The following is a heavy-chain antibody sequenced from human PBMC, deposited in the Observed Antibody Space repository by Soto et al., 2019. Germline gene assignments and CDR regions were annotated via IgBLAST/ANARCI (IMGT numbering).Heavy chain of an antibody. Sequence: QVQLQESGPGLVRPSGTLSLTCTVFGGSISGYYWTWIWQPPGKGLEYIGRIYSSGSTNFSPSLHSRVAMSVDTSENQFSLKLSSMTAADTDIFYCERIQRSSGSYRWFDPCGQGTLVTVSS. CDR3: ERIQRSSGSYRWFDP. CDR2: IYSSGST. CDR1: GGSISGYY. V-gene: IGHV4-4*07. D-gene: IGHD6-19*01. J-gene: IGHJ5*02.